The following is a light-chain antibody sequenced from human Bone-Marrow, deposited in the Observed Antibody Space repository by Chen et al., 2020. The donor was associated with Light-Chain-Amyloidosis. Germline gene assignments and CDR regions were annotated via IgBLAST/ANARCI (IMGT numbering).Light chain of an antibody. Sequence: YELTQPPSVAVSPGQTARSTCPGDDLPTKYAYWYQQKPGQAPVLVIHRDTERPSGISERFSGSSSGTTATLTISGVQAEDEADYHCQSADSSGTYEVIFGGGTKLTVL. V-gene: IGLV3-25*03. J-gene: IGLJ2*01. CDR3: QSADSSGTYEVI. CDR1: DLPTKY. CDR2: RDT.